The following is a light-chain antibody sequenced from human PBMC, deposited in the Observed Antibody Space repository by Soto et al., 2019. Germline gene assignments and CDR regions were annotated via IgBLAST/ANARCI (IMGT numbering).Light chain of an antibody. CDR1: QSISSY. V-gene: IGKV1-39*01. J-gene: IGKJ1*01. Sequence: DIQMTQSPSSLSASVGDRVTITCRASQSISSYLNWYQQKPGKAPKLLIYAASSLQSGVPSRFSGSGSGTEFTLTISRLEPEDFAVYYCQQYGSSPGTFGQGTKVDI. CDR3: QQYGSSPGT. CDR2: AAS.